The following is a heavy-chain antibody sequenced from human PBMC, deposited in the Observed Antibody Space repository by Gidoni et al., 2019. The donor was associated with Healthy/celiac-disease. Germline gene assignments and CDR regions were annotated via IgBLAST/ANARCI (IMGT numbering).Heavy chain of an antibody. V-gene: IGHV1-69*09. J-gene: IGHJ5*02. D-gene: IGHD2-2*01. CDR1: GGTVSSYA. CDR2: IIPILGIA. Sequence: QVQLVQSGAEVKKPGSSVKVSCKASGGTVSSYAIRWVRQAPGQGLEWMGRIIPILGIANYAQKFQGRVTITADKSTSTAYMELSSLRSEDTAVYYCARVIGSACSSTSCYSNQYNWFDPWGQGTLVTVSS. CDR3: ARVIGSACSSTSCYSNQYNWFDP.